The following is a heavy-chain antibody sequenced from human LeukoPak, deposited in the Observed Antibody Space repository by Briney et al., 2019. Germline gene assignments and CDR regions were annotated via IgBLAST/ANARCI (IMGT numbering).Heavy chain of an antibody. Sequence: GGSLRLSCAASTFTLTSYAMSWVRQAPGKGLEWVSVISVSGDNTYYADPVKGRFTISRDNPKNTLNLQMNSLRAEDTAVYYCARGVWDSPRALDIWGQGTMVTAPS. D-gene: IGHD1-26*01. CDR3: ARGVWDSPRALDI. V-gene: IGHV3-23*01. CDR1: TFTLTSYA. CDR2: ISVSGDNT. J-gene: IGHJ3*02.